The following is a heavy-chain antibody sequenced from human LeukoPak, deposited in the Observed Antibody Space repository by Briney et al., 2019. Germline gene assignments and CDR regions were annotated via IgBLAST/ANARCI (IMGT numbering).Heavy chain of an antibody. CDR2: IIPIFGTA. CDR3: ARGRYSSSINSMDV. CDR1: GGTFSSYT. V-gene: IGHV1-69*13. D-gene: IGHD6-6*01. Sequence: PVKVSCKASGGTFSSYTISWVRQAPGQGLEWMGGIIPIFGTANYAQKFQGRVTITADESTSTAYMELSSLRSEDTAVYYCARGRYSSSINSMDVWGQGTTVTVSS. J-gene: IGHJ6*02.